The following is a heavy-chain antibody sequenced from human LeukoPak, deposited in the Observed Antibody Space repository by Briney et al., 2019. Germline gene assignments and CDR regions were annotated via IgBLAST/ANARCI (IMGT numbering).Heavy chain of an antibody. CDR2: IYPGDSDT. J-gene: IGHJ3*02. Sequence: GASLQISCKGSGFRFTSYWIGWVRPLPGKGLEWMGIIYPGDSDTRYSPSFQGQVTISADKSISTAYLQWSSLKASDTAMYYCAREQLAGDDAFDIWGQGTMVTVSS. CDR3: AREQLAGDDAFDI. D-gene: IGHD6-6*01. V-gene: IGHV5-51*01. CDR1: GFRFTSYW.